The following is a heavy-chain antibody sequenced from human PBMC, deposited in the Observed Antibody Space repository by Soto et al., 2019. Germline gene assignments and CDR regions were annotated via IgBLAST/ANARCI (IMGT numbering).Heavy chain of an antibody. V-gene: IGHV2-5*02. CDR1: GFSLTTSGAG. CDR2: IYWDDDK. Sequence: QITLNESGPTVVRPTEPLTLTCRFSGFSLTTSGAGVGWIRQSPGKAPEWLALIYWDDDKRYSASLKSRLTITKDTSKNQVVLTVSDLDPTDTATYYCAHRVLRTVFGLVTTTAIYFDFWGQGTPVAVSS. J-gene: IGHJ4*02. CDR3: AHRVLRTVFGLVTTTAIYFDF. D-gene: IGHD3-3*01.